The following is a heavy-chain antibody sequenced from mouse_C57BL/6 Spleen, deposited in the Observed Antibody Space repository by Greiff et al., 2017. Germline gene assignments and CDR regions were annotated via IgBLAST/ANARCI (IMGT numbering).Heavy chain of an antibody. CDR2: IDPETGGT. J-gene: IGHJ3*01. CDR1: GYTFTDYE. CDR3: TRADYDGYVTYGFAY. V-gene: IGHV1-15*01. Sequence: QVQLQQSGAELVRPGASVTLSCKASGYTFTDYEMHWVKQTPVHGLEWIGAIDPETGGTAYNQKFKGKAILTADKSSSTAYMELLSLTSEDSAVYYCTRADYDGYVTYGFAYWGQGTLVTVSA. D-gene: IGHD2-3*01.